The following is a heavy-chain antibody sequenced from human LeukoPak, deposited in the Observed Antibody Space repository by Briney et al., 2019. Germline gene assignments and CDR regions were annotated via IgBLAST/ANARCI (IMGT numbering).Heavy chain of an antibody. CDR3: ARELRGNSSGWYIGLDY. V-gene: IGHV3-20*04. J-gene: IGHJ4*02. Sequence: PGGSLRLSCAASGFTFDDYGMSWVRQAPGKGLEWVSGINWNGGSTGYADSVKGRFTISRDNAKNSLYLQMNSLRAEDTALYYCARELRGNSSGWYIGLDYWGQGTLVTVSS. CDR1: GFTFDDYG. CDR2: INWNGGST. D-gene: IGHD6-19*01.